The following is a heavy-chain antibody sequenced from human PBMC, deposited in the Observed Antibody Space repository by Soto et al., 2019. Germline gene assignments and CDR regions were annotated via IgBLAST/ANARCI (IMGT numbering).Heavy chain of an antibody. CDR3: ARHRLTSFGPLSRYYYGMDV. CDR2: IIPIFGTA. Sequence: SVKVSCKASGGTFSSYAISWVRQAPGQGLEWMGGIIPIFGTANYAQKFQGRVTITADESTSTAYMELSSLRSEDTAVYYCARHRLTSFGPLSRYYYGMDVWGQGTKVTVSS. D-gene: IGHD3-10*01. CDR1: GGTFSSYA. J-gene: IGHJ6*02. V-gene: IGHV1-69*13.